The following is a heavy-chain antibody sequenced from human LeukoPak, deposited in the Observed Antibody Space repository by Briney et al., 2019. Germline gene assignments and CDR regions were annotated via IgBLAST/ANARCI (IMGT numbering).Heavy chain of an antibody. V-gene: IGHV3-30*02. Sequence: PGGSLRLSCAASGFTFSSYGMHWVRQAPGKGLEWVAFIRYDGSNKYYADSVKGRFTISRDNSKNTLYLQMNSLRAEDTAVYYCAKAREYDFWSGSKGDCDYWGQGTLVTVSS. J-gene: IGHJ4*02. CDR1: GFTFSSYG. D-gene: IGHD3-3*01. CDR3: AKAREYDFWSGSKGDCDY. CDR2: IRYDGSNK.